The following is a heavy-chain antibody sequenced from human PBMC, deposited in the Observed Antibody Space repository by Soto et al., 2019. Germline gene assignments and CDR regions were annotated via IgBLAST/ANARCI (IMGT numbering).Heavy chain of an antibody. J-gene: IGHJ5*02. D-gene: IGHD3-10*01. Sequence: GGSLRLSCAASGFTVSTSQMTWVRQAPGKGLEWVSVIFIGGTTQYAESVKGRFTISRDKSENTVVLQMNSVRAEDTAVYYCARLGPYASGTYSFRHNRFDTWGQGTQVTVSS. CDR2: IFIGGTT. CDR1: GFTVSTSQ. V-gene: IGHV3-53*01. CDR3: ARLGPYASGTYSFRHNRFDT.